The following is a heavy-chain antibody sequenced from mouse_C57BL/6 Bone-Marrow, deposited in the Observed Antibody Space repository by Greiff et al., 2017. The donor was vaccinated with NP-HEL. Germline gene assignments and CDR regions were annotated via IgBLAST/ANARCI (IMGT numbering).Heavy chain of an antibody. Sequence: VQLQESGPGLVAPSQSLSITCTVSGFSLTSYAISWVRQPPGKGLEWLGVIWTGGGTNYNSALKSRLSISKDNSKSQVFLKMNSLQTDDTARYYCARNTLFLYGSSYGAMDYWGQGTSVTVSS. CDR3: ARNTLFLYGSSYGAMDY. V-gene: IGHV2-9-1*01. J-gene: IGHJ4*01. CDR2: IWTGGGT. CDR1: GFSLTSYA. D-gene: IGHD1-1*01.